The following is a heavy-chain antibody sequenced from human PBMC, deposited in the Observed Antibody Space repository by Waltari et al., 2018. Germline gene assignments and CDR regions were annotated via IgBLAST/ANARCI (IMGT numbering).Heavy chain of an antibody. J-gene: IGHJ3*01. V-gene: IGHV1-2*06. D-gene: IGHD3-16*02. CDR2: NNPNSGGT. CDR1: GYTFTGYY. CDR3: ARLGNMITFRGVIVPSSDAFDV. Sequence: QVQLVQSGAEVKKPGASVKVSCKASGYTFTGYYMHWVRQAPGQGLEWMGRNNPNSGGTNYAQKFQGRVTMTRDTSKNQFPLKLSSVTAADTAMYYCARLGNMITFRGVIVPSSDAFDVWGQGTMVTVSS.